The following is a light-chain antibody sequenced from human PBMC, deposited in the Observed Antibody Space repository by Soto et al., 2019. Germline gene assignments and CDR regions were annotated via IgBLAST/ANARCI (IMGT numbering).Light chain of an antibody. CDR3: SSYTSISTLYV. J-gene: IGLJ1*01. Sequence: QSALTQPASVSGSPGQPVTICCSGTSSDVGSYKYVSWYQQHPGKAPKLMVYEVSNRPSGVSNRFSGSKAVNTASLTMSGLQAEEQAEEYCSSYTSISTLYVFGTGSKVTVL. CDR2: EVS. V-gene: IGLV2-14*01. CDR1: SSDVGSYKY.